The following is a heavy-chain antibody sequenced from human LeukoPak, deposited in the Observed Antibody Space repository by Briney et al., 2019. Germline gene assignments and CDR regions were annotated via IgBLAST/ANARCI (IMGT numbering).Heavy chain of an antibody. CDR3: AKDIHHDIVVVPAPPYFDY. CDR1: GFTFSSYA. Sequence: GGSLRLSCAASGFTFSSYAMSWVRQAPGKGLEWVSAISGSGGSTYYADSVKGRFTISRDNSKNTLYLQMSSLRAEDTAVYYCAKDIHHDIVVVPAPPYFDYWGQGTLVTVSS. V-gene: IGHV3-23*01. CDR2: ISGSGGST. D-gene: IGHD2-2*01. J-gene: IGHJ4*02.